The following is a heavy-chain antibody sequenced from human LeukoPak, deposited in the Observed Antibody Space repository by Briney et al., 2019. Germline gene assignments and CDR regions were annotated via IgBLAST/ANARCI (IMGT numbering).Heavy chain of an antibody. D-gene: IGHD3-10*01. Sequence: ASVKVSCKASGYTFTSYGISWVRQAPGQGLEWMGWISGYNGNTNYAQKLQGRVTMTTETSTSTAYMELRSLRFDDTAVYYCARYYIEGRCFDYWGQGTLVTVSS. CDR2: ISGYNGNT. CDR3: ARYYIEGRCFDY. CDR1: GYTFTSYG. V-gene: IGHV1-18*01. J-gene: IGHJ4*02.